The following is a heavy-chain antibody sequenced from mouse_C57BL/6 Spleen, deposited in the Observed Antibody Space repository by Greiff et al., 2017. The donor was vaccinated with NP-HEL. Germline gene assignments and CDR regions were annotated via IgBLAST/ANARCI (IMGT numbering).Heavy chain of an antibody. V-gene: IGHV1-53*01. CDR2: INPSNGGT. CDR3: AREVTTVVAEAMDY. CDR1: GYTFTSYW. Sequence: VQLQQPGTELVKPGASVKLSCKASGYTFTSYWMHWVKQRPGQGLAWIGNINPSNGGTHYTEKFKSKATLTVDKSSSTAYMQLSSLTSEDSAVYYCAREVTTVVAEAMDYWGQGTSVTVSS. D-gene: IGHD1-1*01. J-gene: IGHJ4*01.